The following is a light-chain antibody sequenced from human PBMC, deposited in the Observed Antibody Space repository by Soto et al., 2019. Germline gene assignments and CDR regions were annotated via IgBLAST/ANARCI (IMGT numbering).Light chain of an antibody. J-gene: IGKJ5*01. V-gene: IGKV3-11*01. Sequence: EIVLTQSPATLSLSPGERATLSCRASQSVSTYFAWYQQKPGQAPRLLIYDASNRATGIPARFSGSGSGTDFALTISSLEPEDVAVYYCQQRSNWPITFGQGTRLEIK. CDR3: QQRSNWPIT. CDR2: DAS. CDR1: QSVSTY.